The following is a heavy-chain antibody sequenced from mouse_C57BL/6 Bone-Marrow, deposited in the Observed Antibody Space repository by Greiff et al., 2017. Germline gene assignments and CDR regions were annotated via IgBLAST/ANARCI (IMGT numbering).Heavy chain of an antibody. CDR1: GYTFTSYG. CDR2: IYPRSGNT. J-gene: IGHJ3*01. CDR3: ASKVITTGVAKGFAY. V-gene: IGHV1-81*01. Sequence: QVQLQQSGAELARPGASVKLSCKASGYTFTSYGISWVKQRTGQGLEWIGEIYPRSGNTYYNEQFKGKATLTADKSSSTAYMELRSLTSEDSAVDFCASKVITTGVAKGFAYWGQGTLVTVAA. D-gene: IGHD1-1*01.